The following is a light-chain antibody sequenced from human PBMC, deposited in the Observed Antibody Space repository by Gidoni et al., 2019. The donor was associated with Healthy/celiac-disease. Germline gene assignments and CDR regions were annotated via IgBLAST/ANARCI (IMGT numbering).Light chain of an antibody. CDR1: SSNIGSNT. J-gene: IGLJ2*01. V-gene: IGLV1-44*01. CDR2: SNN. CDR3: AAWDDSLNGHV. Sequence: QSVLTQTPSASGTPRQRVTISCSGSSSNIGSNTFNCYQQLPVTATKRLIYSNNLRPSGVPDRFSGSKSGNSASLDISGLQSEDEADYYCAAWDDSLNGHVFGGGTKLTVL.